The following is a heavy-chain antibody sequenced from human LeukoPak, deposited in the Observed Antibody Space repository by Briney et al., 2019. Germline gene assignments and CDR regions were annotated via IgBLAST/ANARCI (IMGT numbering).Heavy chain of an antibody. J-gene: IGHJ4*02. V-gene: IGHV3-15*01. CDR3: ITEAITIFPL. CDR2: IKSKADGGTT. CDR1: GFTFSNAW. Sequence: PGGSLRLSCAASGFTFSNAWMSWVRQAPGKGLKWVGRIKSKADGGTTVYAAPVKGRFTISRDDSKNTLYLQMNSLKTEDTAVYYCITEAITIFPLWGQGTLVTVSS. D-gene: IGHD3-3*01.